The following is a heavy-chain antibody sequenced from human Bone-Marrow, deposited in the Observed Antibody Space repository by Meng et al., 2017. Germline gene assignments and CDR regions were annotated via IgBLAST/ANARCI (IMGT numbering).Heavy chain of an antibody. Sequence: GGSLRLSCAVSGFTFSNYNINWVRQAPGKGLEWVSCISRSNNYTYYADSVKGRFTISRDNAKNSLYLQMNSLRAEDTAVYYCARDPTGYYDIFSWYFDLWGRGTLVTVSS. V-gene: IGHV3-21*01. J-gene: IGHJ2*01. CDR1: GFTFSNYN. D-gene: IGHD3-22*01. CDR2: ISRSNNYT. CDR3: ARDPTGYYDIFSWYFDL.